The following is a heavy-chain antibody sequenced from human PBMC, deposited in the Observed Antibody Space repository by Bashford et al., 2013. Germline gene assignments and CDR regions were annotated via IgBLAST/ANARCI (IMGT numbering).Heavy chain of an antibody. CDR3: ASGAYITKMATIPY. Sequence: VASVKVSCKASGGTFSSYAISWVRQAPGQGLEWMGRIIPILGIANYAQKFQGRVTITADKSTSTAYMELSSLRSEDTAVYYCASGAYITKMATIPYWGQGTLVTVSS. CDR2: IIPILGIA. V-gene: IGHV1-69*04. CDR1: GGTFSSYA. J-gene: IGHJ4*02. D-gene: IGHD5-24*01.